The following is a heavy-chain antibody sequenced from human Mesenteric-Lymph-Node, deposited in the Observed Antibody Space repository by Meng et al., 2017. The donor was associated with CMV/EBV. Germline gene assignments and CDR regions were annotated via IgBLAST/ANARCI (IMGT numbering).Heavy chain of an antibody. V-gene: IGHV4-34*01. D-gene: IGHD3-10*01. CDR1: GGSLSGYY. Sequence: SETLSLTCAVYGGSLSGYYWSWIRQPPGKGLEWIGEINHSGSTNYNPSLKSRVTISVDTSKNQFSLKLSSVTAADTAVYYCARVTNYYGLGSYNNWFDPWGQGTLVTVSS. CDR3: ARVTNYYGLGSYNNWFDP. CDR2: INHSGST. J-gene: IGHJ5*02.